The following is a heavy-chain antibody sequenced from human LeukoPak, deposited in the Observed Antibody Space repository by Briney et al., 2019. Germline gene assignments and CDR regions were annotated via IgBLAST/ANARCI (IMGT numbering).Heavy chain of an antibody. CDR1: GGSISSGNYY. J-gene: IGHJ3*02. Sequence: SETLSLTCTVSGGSISSGNYYWGWIRQPPGKGLEWIGSIYNVGTTYYNPSLKSRVTISVDPSKNQFSLKLSSVTAADTAVYYCARGSYDSSGYYLTHAFDIWGQGTMVTVSS. CDR2: IYNVGTT. CDR3: ARGSYDSSGYYLTHAFDI. D-gene: IGHD3-22*01. V-gene: IGHV4-39*01.